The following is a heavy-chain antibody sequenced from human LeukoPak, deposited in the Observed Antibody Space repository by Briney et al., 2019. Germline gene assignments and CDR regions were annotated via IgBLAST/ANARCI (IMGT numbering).Heavy chain of an antibody. CDR2: ISASDSTI. J-gene: IGHJ4*02. D-gene: IGHD6-19*01. CDR1: GFNLSSYE. Sequence: GGSLRLSCAASGFNLSSYEMNWVRQTPGKGLEWVSYISASDSTIYSADSVKGRFIISRDNSKNSLYLQMNSLRAEDTAVYSCDRQSSGWSYLDRWGQGILVTVPS. V-gene: IGHV3-48*03. CDR3: DRQSSGWSYLDR.